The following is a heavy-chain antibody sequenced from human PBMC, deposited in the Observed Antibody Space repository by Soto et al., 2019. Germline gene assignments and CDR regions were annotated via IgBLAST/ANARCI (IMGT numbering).Heavy chain of an antibody. J-gene: IGHJ6*02. Sequence: SGGSLRLSCAASGFTFDDYAMHWVRQAPGKGLEWVSGISWNSGSICYADSVKGRFTISRDNAKNSLYLQMNSLRAEDTALYYCAKDTGGSYPYYYYGMDVWGQGTTVTVSS. CDR1: GFTFDDYA. CDR2: ISWNSGSI. V-gene: IGHV3-9*01. D-gene: IGHD1-26*01. CDR3: AKDTGGSYPYYYYGMDV.